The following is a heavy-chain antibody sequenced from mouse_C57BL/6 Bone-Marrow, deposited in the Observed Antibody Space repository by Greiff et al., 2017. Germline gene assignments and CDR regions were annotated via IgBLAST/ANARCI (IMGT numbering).Heavy chain of an antibody. CDR3: ARDIYYYGSLQAWFAY. CDR1: GFTFSSYA. D-gene: IGHD1-1*01. V-gene: IGHV5-4*01. Sequence: EVKLVESGGGLVKPGGSLKLSCAASGFTFSSYAMSWVRQTPEKRLEWVATISDGGSYTYYPDNVKGRFTISRDNAKNNLYLQMSHLKSEDTAMYYCARDIYYYGSLQAWFAYWGQGTLVTVSA. CDR2: ISDGGSYT. J-gene: IGHJ3*01.